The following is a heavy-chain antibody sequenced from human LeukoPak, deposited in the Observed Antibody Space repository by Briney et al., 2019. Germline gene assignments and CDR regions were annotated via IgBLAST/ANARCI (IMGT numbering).Heavy chain of an antibody. J-gene: IGHJ6*02. V-gene: IGHV3-53*01. D-gene: IGHD1-26*01. Sequence: GGSLRLSCAASGFTVSSNYINWVRQAPGKGLEWVSVLYSGGGGGAPYYADSVKGRFTISRDNSKNTLYLQMNSLRAEDTAVYYCARLKMEIVGVHYGMDVWGQGTTVTVSS. CDR2: LYSGGGGGAP. CDR3: ARLKMEIVGVHYGMDV. CDR1: GFTVSSNY.